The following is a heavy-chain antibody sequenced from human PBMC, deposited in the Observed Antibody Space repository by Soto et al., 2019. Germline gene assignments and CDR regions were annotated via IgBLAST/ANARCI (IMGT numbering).Heavy chain of an antibody. D-gene: IGHD3-16*01. CDR1: GLTITAYA. V-gene: IGHV3-30-3*01. Sequence: GGSLRLSCAASGLTITAYAMHWVRQAPGKGLEGVAVIPYDGTNKHYADSVKGRFTISRDNSKNTLYLEMNSPRAEDTAVYYCARDSYGLDYWGQGTLVTVSS. J-gene: IGHJ4*02. CDR3: ARDSYGLDY. CDR2: IPYDGTNK.